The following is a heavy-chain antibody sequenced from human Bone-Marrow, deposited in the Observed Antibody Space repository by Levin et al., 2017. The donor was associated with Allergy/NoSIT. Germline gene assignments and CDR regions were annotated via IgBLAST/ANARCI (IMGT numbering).Heavy chain of an antibody. CDR3: AVYSGYDSYYFDY. Sequence: GGSLRLSCAASGFTFSGSGMHWVRQASGNGLEWVGHIRSKANSYATAYAASVKGRFTISRDDSKNTAYLQMNSLKTEDTAVYYCAVYSGYDSYYFDYWGQGTLVTVSS. CDR1: GFTFSGSG. D-gene: IGHD5-12*01. CDR2: IRSKANSYAT. J-gene: IGHJ4*02. V-gene: IGHV3-73*01.